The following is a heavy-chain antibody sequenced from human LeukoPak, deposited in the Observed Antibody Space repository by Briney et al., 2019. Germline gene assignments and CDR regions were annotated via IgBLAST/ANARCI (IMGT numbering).Heavy chain of an antibody. V-gene: IGHV1-69*13. Sequence: SVKVSCTASGGTFSSYAISWVRQAPGQGLEWMGGIIPIFGTANYAQKFQGRVTITADESTSTAYMELSSLRSEDTAVYYCASFAQYYYDSSGYYFLDYYYYGMDVWGQGTTVTVSS. J-gene: IGHJ6*02. D-gene: IGHD3-22*01. CDR3: ASFAQYYYDSSGYYFLDYYYYGMDV. CDR1: GGTFSSYA. CDR2: IIPIFGTA.